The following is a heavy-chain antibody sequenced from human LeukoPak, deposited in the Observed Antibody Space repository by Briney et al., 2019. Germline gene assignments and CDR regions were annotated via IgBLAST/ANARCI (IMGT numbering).Heavy chain of an antibody. CDR1: GFTFDDYT. Sequence: PGGSLRLSCAASGFTFDDYTMHWVRQAPGKGLEWVSLISWDGGSTYYADSVKGRFTISRDNSKNSLYLQMNSLRNEDTALYYCARGLGGSYFDYWCQGTLVTVSS. V-gene: IGHV3-43*01. D-gene: IGHD1-26*01. CDR2: ISWDGGST. J-gene: IGHJ4*02. CDR3: ARGLGGSYFDY.